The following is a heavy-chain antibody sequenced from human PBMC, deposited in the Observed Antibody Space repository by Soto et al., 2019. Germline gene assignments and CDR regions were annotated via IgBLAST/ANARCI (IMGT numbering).Heavy chain of an antibody. D-gene: IGHD2-2*01. CDR3: ARGHIVVLPAASRAYYYGLDV. CDR2: ISPSSDYI. CDR1: GFTFSIYT. Sequence: PGGSLRLSCAASGFTFSIYTMNWVRQAPGKGLEWVSSISPSSDYIYYADSLKGRFTISRDNTKNSLYLQMNSLGVEDTAVYYCARGHIVVLPAASRAYYYGLDVWGQGTTVTVSS. J-gene: IGHJ6*02. V-gene: IGHV3-21*01.